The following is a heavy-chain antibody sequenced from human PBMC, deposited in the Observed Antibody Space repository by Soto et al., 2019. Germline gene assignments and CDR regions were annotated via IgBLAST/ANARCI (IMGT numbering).Heavy chain of an antibody. Sequence: GGSLRLSCAASGFIFNSYAMSWVRQAPGKGLEWVSTLTSTGGTYYADSAKGRFPISRDNSKNTLYLQMNNLRAEDAAVYYCAKDGDLYSGYFDYWGHGTLVTVSS. V-gene: IGHV3-23*01. CDR3: AKDGDLYSGYFDY. CDR1: GFIFNSYA. D-gene: IGHD3-10*01. J-gene: IGHJ4*01. CDR2: LTSTGGT.